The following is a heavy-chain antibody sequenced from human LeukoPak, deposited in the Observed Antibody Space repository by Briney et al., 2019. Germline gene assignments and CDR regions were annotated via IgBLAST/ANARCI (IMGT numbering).Heavy chain of an antibody. CDR1: GFTFSSYE. J-gene: IGHJ4*02. V-gene: IGHV3-48*03. Sequence: GGSLRLSCAASGFTFSSYEMNWVRQAPGKGLEWVSYISSSGSTIYYADSVKGRFTISRDNAKNSLYLQMNSLRAEDTAVYYCARDLGFGVGYYFDYWGQGTLVTVSS. D-gene: IGHD3-10*01. CDR3: ARDLGFGVGYYFDY. CDR2: ISSSGSTI.